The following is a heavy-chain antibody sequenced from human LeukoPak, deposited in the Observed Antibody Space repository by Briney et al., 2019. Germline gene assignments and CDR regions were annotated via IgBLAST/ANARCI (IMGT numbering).Heavy chain of an antibody. CDR3: ARHRCNYGGWVDY. CDR2: IYYSGST. CDR1: GGSISSSSYY. J-gene: IGHJ4*02. Sequence: SETLSLTCTVSGGSISSSSYYWGWIRQPPGKGLEWIGSIYYSGSTYYNPSLKSRVTISVDTSKNQFSLKLSSVTAADTAVYYCARHRCNYGGWVDYWGQGTLVTVSS. D-gene: IGHD4-11*01. V-gene: IGHV4-39*01.